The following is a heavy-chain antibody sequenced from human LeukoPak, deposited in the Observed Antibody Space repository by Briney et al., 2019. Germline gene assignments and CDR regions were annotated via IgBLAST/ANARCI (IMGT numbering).Heavy chain of an antibody. D-gene: IGHD4-23*01. CDR3: AREGLGNYYYYYGMDV. J-gene: IGHJ6*02. CDR1: GGSFSGYY. CDR2: INHSGST. Sequence: PSETLSLTCAVYGGSFSGYYWSWIRQPPGKGLEWIGEINHSGSTNYNPSLTSRVTISVDTSKNQFSLKLSSVTAADTAVYYCAREGLGNYYYYYGMDVWGQGTTVTVSS. V-gene: IGHV4-34*01.